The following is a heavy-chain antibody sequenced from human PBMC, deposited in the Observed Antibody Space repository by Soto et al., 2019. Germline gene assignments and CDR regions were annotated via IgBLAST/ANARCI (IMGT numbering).Heavy chain of an antibody. J-gene: IGHJ6*03. CDR1: GFTFSSYA. CDR2: VSGNGAGT. D-gene: IGHD2-8*02. V-gene: IGHV3-23*01. Sequence: GGSLRLSCAASGFTFSSYAMNWVRQAPGKGLEWVSGVSGNGAGTYYANSVKGRFTISRDNSKNTLYLQMNSLRAEDTALDNGAKGLALVDYYDNYLDVWGKGTTVTVSS. CDR3: AKGLALVDYYDNYLDV.